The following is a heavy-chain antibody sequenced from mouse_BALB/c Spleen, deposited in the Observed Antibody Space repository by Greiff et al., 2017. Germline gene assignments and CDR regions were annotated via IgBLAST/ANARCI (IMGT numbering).Heavy chain of an antibody. CDR2: INPSSGYT. D-gene: IGHD2-14*01. CDR3: ARSFYRYDDYAMDY. V-gene: IGHV1-4*02. Sequence: VQLQQSAAELARPGASVKMSCKASGYTFTSYTMHWVKQRPGQGLEWIGYINPSSGYTEYNQKFKDKTTLTADKSSSTAYMQLSSLTSEDSAVYYCARSFYRYDDYAMDYWGQGTSVTVSS. J-gene: IGHJ4*01. CDR1: GYTFTSYT.